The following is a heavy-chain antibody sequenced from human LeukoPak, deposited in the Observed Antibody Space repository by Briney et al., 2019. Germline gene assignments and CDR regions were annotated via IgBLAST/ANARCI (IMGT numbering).Heavy chain of an antibody. Sequence: SGGSLRLSCAASGFTFSSYWMHWVRQAPGKGLVWVSRISTDGSSTNSADSVKGRLTISRDNAKNTLYLQMNSLRAEDTAVYYCVRECSSSSGRAFDMWGQGTMVTVSP. CDR1: GFTFSSYW. V-gene: IGHV3-74*01. CDR3: VRECSSSSGRAFDM. D-gene: IGHD6-6*01. J-gene: IGHJ3*02. CDR2: ISTDGSST.